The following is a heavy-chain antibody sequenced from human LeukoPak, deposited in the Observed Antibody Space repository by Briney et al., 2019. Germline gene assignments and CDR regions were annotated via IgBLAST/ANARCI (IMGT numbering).Heavy chain of an antibody. Sequence: PGRSLRLSCAASGFTFSSYGMHWVRQAPGQGLEWVAVIWYDGSNKYYADSVKGRVTISRDNSKNTLYLQMNSLRAEDTAVYYCAKDPRWDTNYYFDYWGQGTLVTVSS. J-gene: IGHJ4*02. V-gene: IGHV3-33*06. D-gene: IGHD1-26*01. CDR2: IWYDGSNK. CDR3: AKDPRWDTNYYFDY. CDR1: GFTFSSYG.